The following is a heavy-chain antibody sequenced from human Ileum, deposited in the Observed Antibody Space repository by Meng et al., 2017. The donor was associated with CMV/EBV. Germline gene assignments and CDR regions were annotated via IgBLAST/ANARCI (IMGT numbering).Heavy chain of an antibody. J-gene: IGHJ6*02. D-gene: IGHD2-2*01. CDR1: GFTFSTYW. CDR2: INTDGSGT. Sequence: GESLKISCEASGFTFSTYWMHWVRQVPGKGLVWVSRINTDGSGTDYADSVKDRFTISRDNAKNTLYEQMDSLRAGDTAVYYCAREVVPPPRLDVWGQGTTVTVSS. CDR3: AREVVPPPRLDV. V-gene: IGHV3-74*01.